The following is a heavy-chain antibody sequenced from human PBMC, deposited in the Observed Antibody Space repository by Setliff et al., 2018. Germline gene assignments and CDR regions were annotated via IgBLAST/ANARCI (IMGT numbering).Heavy chain of an antibody. D-gene: IGHD6-6*01. CDR2: VYWDGDQ. CDR3: ALRRGNEWHLVRWFDP. J-gene: IGHJ5*02. Sequence: FGPTLVNPTQTLTLTCTFSGFSLNTTGEGVGWIRQPPGKALEWLALVYWDGDQRYSPSLNSRLSITKDSSKSQVFLTMTNMDPVDTATYYCALRRGNEWHLVRWFDPWGPGIQVTVSS. V-gene: IGHV2-5*02. CDR1: GFSLNTTGEG.